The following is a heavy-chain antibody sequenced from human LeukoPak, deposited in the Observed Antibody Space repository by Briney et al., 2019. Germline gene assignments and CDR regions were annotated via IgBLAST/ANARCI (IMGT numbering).Heavy chain of an antibody. CDR2: IYNSGST. CDR1: GGSISSYY. J-gene: IGHJ4*02. CDR3: ARHEPRTYYDFWSGYYTGTPFDY. Sequence: SETLSLTCTVSGGSISSYYWSWIRQPPGKGLEWIGYIYNSGSTNYNPSLKSRVTISVDTSKNQFSLKLSSVTAADTAVYYCARHEPRTYYDFWSGYYTGTPFDYWGQGTLVTVSS. V-gene: IGHV4-59*08. D-gene: IGHD3-3*01.